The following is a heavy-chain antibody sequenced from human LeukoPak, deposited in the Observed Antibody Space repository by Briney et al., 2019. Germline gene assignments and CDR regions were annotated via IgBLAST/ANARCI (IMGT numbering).Heavy chain of an antibody. J-gene: IGHJ4*02. V-gene: IGHV4-59*01. CDR3: ARTGSTVTMLYPFDH. CDR2: IYYSGST. CDR1: GGSIRSYY. D-gene: IGHD4-17*01. Sequence: SETLSLTCTVSGGSIRSYYWSWIRQPPGKGLEWIGYIYYSGSTNYNPSLKSRVSISVDTSKNQFSLRLSSVTAADTAVYYCARTGSTVTMLYPFDHWGQGTLVTASS.